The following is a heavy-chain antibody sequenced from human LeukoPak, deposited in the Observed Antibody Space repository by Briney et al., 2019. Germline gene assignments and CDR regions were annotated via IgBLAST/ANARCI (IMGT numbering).Heavy chain of an antibody. CDR1: GFTVSSNY. CDR3: ARDPRIASSGYSPFDY. Sequence: PGGSLRLSCAASGFTVSSNYMSWVRQAPGKGLEWVSVIYSGGSTYYADFVKGRFIISRDNAKNSLYLQMNSLRAEDTAVYYCARDPRIASSGYSPFDYWGQGTLVTVSS. J-gene: IGHJ4*02. CDR2: IYSGGST. D-gene: IGHD3-22*01. V-gene: IGHV3-53*01.